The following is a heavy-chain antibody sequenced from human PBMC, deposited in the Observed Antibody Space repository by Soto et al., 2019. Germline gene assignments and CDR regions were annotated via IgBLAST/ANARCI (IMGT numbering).Heavy chain of an antibody. CDR1: GYTFSEYG. CDR3: AKDRHRRVRGPPASGGWFFDL. V-gene: IGHV1-18*01. D-gene: IGHD2-15*01. Sequence: QVQLVQSGAEVKRPGASVKVSCKASGYTFSEYGISWVRQAPGQGLEWMGWISPYNGETSFPQNDDGRVTLATDTSTNTAYMDLRSLRSDDTAVYYCAKDRHRRVRGPPASGGWFFDLWGPGTLVTVSS. J-gene: IGHJ2*01. CDR2: ISPYNGET.